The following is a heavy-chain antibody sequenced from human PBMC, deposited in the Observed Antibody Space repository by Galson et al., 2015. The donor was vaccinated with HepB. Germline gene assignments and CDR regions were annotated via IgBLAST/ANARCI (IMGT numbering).Heavy chain of an antibody. CDR1: GFTFSSYS. CDR3: ARGGILWFGEDAFDI. D-gene: IGHD3-10*01. V-gene: IGHV3-21*01. CDR2: ISSSSSYI. Sequence: SLRLSCAASGFTFSSYSMNWVRQAPGKGLEWVSSISSSSSYIYYADSVKGRFTISRDNAKNSLYLQMNSLRAEDTAVYYCARGGILWFGEDAFDIWGQGTMVTVSS. J-gene: IGHJ3*02.